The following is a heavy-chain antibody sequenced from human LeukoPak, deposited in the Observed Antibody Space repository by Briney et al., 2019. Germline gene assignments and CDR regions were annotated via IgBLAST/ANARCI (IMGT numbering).Heavy chain of an antibody. J-gene: IGHJ4*02. CDR3: ARDKAVAGMGRYYFDY. CDR2: ISAYNGNT. CDR1: GYTFTSYG. V-gene: IGHV1-18*01. D-gene: IGHD6-19*01. Sequence: ASVKVSCKASGYTFTSYGISWVRQAPGQGLEWMGWISAYNGNTNFAQKLQGRVTMTTDTSTSTAYMELRSLRSDDTAVYYCARDKAVAGMGRYYFDYWGQGTLVTVSS.